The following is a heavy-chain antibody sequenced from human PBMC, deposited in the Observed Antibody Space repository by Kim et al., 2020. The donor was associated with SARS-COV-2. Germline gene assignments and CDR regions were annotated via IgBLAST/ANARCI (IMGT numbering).Heavy chain of an antibody. Sequence: GGSLRLSCAASGFTFDDYAMHWVRQAPGKGLEWVSLISGDGGSTYYADSVKGRFTISRDNSKNSLYLQMNSLRTEDTALYYCATDYGSGMFDYWGQGTLVTVSS. D-gene: IGHD3-10*01. V-gene: IGHV3-43*02. CDR1: GFTFDDYA. J-gene: IGHJ4*02. CDR2: ISGDGGST. CDR3: ATDYGSGMFDY.